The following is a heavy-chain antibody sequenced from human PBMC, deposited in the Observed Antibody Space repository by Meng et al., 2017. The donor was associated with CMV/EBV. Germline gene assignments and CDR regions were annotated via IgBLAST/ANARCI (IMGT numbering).Heavy chain of an antibody. D-gene: IGHD4-17*01. CDR2: IIPILGIA. CDR1: GGTFSSYT. V-gene: IGHV1-69*04. Sequence: SVKVSCKASGGTFSSYTISWVRQAPGQGLEWMGRIIPILGIANYAQKFQGRVTITADKSTSTAYMELSSLRSEDTAVYYCARDLVFTGGRTTVMPSDGMDVWGQGTTVTVSS. J-gene: IGHJ6*02. CDR3: ARDLVFTGGRTTVMPSDGMDV.